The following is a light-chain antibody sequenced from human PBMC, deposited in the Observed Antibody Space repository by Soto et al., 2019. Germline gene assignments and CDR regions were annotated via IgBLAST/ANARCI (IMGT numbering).Light chain of an antibody. CDR1: QSVSTNY. V-gene: IGKV3-20*01. CDR2: GAT. J-gene: IGKJ2*01. Sequence: EIVLTQSPGTLSLSPGERATLSCRASQSVSTNYLAWYQQKPGQSPRLLIYGATRRATGIPDRFSGSGSGTDFILTISRLEPEDFALYFCHQYGSSPYTFAQGTKVDIK. CDR3: HQYGSSPYT.